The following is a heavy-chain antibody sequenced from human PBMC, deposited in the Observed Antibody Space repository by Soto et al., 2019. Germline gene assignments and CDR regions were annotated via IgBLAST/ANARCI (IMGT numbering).Heavy chain of an antibody. CDR1: GFTFSSYW. Sequence: GGSLRLSCAASGFTFSSYWMSWVRQAPGKGLEWVANIKQDGSEKYYVDSVKGRFTISRDNSKNTLYLQMNSLRGEDTAVFYCAKGRDFYGYYGMDVWGQGTTVTVSS. D-gene: IGHD3-10*01. CDR3: AKGRDFYGYYGMDV. J-gene: IGHJ6*02. V-gene: IGHV3-7*01. CDR2: IKQDGSEK.